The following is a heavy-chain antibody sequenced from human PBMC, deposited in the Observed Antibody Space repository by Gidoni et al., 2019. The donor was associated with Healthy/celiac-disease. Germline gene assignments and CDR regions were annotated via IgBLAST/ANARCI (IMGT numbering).Heavy chain of an antibody. V-gene: IGHV1-2*02. CDR3: ARWGDYLAPGRNWFDP. CDR2: INPNSGGT. Sequence: SVKVSCKASGYTFTGYYMHWVRQAPGQGLEWMGWINPNSGGTNYAQKFQGRVTMTRDTSISTAYMELSRLRSDDTAVYYCARWGDYLAPGRNWFDPWGQGTLVTVSS. CDR1: GYTFTGYY. J-gene: IGHJ5*02. D-gene: IGHD3-16*01.